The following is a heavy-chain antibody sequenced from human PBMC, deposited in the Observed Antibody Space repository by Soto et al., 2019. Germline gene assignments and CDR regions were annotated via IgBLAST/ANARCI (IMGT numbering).Heavy chain of an antibody. Sequence: GGSLRLSCAASGFTVSSNYMSWVRQAPGKGLEWVSVIYSGGSTYYADSVKGRFTISRDNSKNTLYLQMNSLRAEDTAVYYCARGSSGPLGYCRGYLGRHWGQGSLVTVSS. CDR2: IYSGGST. V-gene: IGHV3-53*05. J-gene: IGHJ4*02. D-gene: IGHD2-15*01. CDR3: ARGSSGPLGYCRGYLGRH. CDR1: GFTVSSNY.